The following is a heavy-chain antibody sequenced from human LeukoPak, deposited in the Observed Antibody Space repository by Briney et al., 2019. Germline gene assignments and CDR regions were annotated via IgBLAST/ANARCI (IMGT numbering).Heavy chain of an antibody. CDR3: ARVSVAGTGPDY. CDR2: FSYNVHS. D-gene: IGHD6-13*01. Sequence: SETLSLTCTVSGGSVSSSNYYWSWIRQPPGKGLEWVRFFSYNVHSDYNPSLKSRVTISVDTSKNQFSLRLSSVTAADTAIYYCARVSVAGTGPDYWGQGTQVTVSS. V-gene: IGHV4-61*01. J-gene: IGHJ4*02. CDR1: GGSVSSSNYY.